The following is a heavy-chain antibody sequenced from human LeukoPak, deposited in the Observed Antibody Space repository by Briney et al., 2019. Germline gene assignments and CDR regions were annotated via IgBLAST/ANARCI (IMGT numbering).Heavy chain of an antibody. CDR2: IYYSGST. V-gene: IGHV4-59*08. Sequence: SETLSLTCTVSGGSISSYYWSWIRQPPGKGLEWIGYIYYSGSTNYNPSLKSRVTISVDTSKNQFSLKLSSVTAADTAVYYCARHSLEEQFGEYNNWFDPWGQGTLVTVSS. CDR1: GGSISSYY. J-gene: IGHJ5*02. D-gene: IGHD3-10*01. CDR3: ARHSLEEQFGEYNNWFDP.